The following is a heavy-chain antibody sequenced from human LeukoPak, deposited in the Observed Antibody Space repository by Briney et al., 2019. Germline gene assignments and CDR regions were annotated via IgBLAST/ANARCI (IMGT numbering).Heavy chain of an antibody. CDR2: INPSGGST. J-gene: IGHJ3*02. D-gene: IGHD4-23*01. V-gene: IGHV1-46*01. Sequence: GASVKVSCKASGYTFTSYYMHWVRQAPGQGLEWMGIINPSGGSTSYAQKFQGRVTMTRDTSTSTVYMELSSLRSEDPAVYYCARVKKGASHDYGGNSGVRLAFDIWGQGTMVTVSS. CDR1: GYTFTSYY. CDR3: ARVKKGASHDYGGNSGVRLAFDI.